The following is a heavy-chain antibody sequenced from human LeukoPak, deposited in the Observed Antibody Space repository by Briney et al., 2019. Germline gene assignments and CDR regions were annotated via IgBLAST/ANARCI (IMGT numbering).Heavy chain of an antibody. J-gene: IGHJ4*02. Sequence: ASVTVSCTSSAYTFTVHYMYWVRHAPGQGLEWMGWINPNSGDTNYAQKFQGRVTMTRDTSISTAYMDLNRLTSDDTAVYYCARRLTTSQDLDYWGQGTLVTVSS. CDR3: ARRLTTSQDLDY. V-gene: IGHV1-2*02. CDR2: INPNSGDT. CDR1: AYTFTVHY. D-gene: IGHD2-2*01.